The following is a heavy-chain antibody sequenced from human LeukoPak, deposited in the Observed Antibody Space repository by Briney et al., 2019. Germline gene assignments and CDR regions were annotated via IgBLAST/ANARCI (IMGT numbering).Heavy chain of an antibody. J-gene: IGHJ4*02. CDR1: GFTFSSYA. CDR3: AREMWEWLPPRSPDY. Sequence: GGFLRLSCAASGFTFSSYAMHWVRQAPGKGLEWVAVISYDGSNKYYADSVKGRFTISRDNSKNTLYLQMNSLRAEDTAVYYCAREMWEWLPPRSPDYWGQGTLVTVSS. CDR2: ISYDGSNK. D-gene: IGHD6-19*01. V-gene: IGHV3-30-3*01.